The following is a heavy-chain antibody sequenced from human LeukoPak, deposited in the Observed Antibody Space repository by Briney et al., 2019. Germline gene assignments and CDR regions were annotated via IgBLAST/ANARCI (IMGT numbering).Heavy chain of an antibody. CDR3: ARDPAAGGYFDY. CDR1: GFTFSSYS. CDR2: ISSSSSYI. D-gene: IGHD6-13*01. J-gene: IGHJ4*02. Sequence: GGSRRLSCAASGFTFSSYSMNWVRQAPGKGLEWVSSISSSSSYIYYADSVKGRFTISRDNAKNSLYLQMNSLRAEDTAVYYCARDPAAGGYFDYWGQGTLVTVSS. V-gene: IGHV3-21*01.